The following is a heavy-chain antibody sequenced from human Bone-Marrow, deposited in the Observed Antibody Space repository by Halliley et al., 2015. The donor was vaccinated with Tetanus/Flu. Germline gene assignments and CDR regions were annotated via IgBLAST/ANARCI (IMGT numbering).Heavy chain of an antibody. CDR2: ISYDGDNK. J-gene: IGHJ6*02. V-gene: IGHV3-30*18. CDR1: GFTFSTYG. D-gene: IGHD1-26*01. CDR3: VKNSGSHYYYYGMDV. Sequence: SGFTFSTYGMHWVRQAPGKGLEWVAVISYDGDNKYYLDSVTGRFTISRDNSKNTLYLQMNSLRVEDTAVYYCVKNSGSHYYYYGMDVWGQVTTVTVSS.